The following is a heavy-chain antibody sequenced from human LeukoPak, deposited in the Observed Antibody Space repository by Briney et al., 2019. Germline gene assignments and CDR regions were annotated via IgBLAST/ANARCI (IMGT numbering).Heavy chain of an antibody. CDR3: AREPPPLWFGELLAYYYYYYGMDV. CDR1: GYTFTSYY. CDR2: INPSCGST. Sequence: GASVKVSCKASGYTFTSYYRHWVRQAPGQGLEGMGIINPSCGSTSYAQKFQGRVTKNRDMSTSIVYMEMRRLRSDDTAVYYCAREPPPLWFGELLAYYYYYYGMDVWGQGTTVTVSS. J-gene: IGHJ6*02. D-gene: IGHD3-10*01. V-gene: IGHV1-46*01.